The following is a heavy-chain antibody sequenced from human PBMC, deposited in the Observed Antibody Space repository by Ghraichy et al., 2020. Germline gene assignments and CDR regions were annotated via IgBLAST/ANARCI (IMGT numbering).Heavy chain of an antibody. V-gene: IGHV4-61*01. CDR3: ARIQRSDRSPGYYGMDV. J-gene: IGHJ6*02. Sequence: ETLSLTCSVSRGSVRSASYYWSWVRQPPGKGLEWIGYVYSNGSTNHNPSLRSRLTMSVDTSKNEVSLKLNSVTAADTAVYYCARIQRSDRSPGYYGMDVWGHGTTVAVS. CDR1: RGSVRSASYY. CDR2: VYSNGST. D-gene: IGHD1-14*01.